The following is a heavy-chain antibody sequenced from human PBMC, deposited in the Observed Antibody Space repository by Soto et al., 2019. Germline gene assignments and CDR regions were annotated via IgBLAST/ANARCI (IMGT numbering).Heavy chain of an antibody. CDR3: TRDRVNWYFDL. D-gene: IGHD3-10*01. CDR1: GFTFISYG. J-gene: IGHJ2*01. V-gene: IGHV3-48*01. Sequence: GGSLRLSCAASGFTFISYGMNWVRQAPGKGLEWISYISGTSNTIYYADSVKGLFSISRDNAKNSLYLQVNSLRADYTAVYYCTRDRVNWYFDLWGRGTLVTVSS. CDR2: ISGTSNTI.